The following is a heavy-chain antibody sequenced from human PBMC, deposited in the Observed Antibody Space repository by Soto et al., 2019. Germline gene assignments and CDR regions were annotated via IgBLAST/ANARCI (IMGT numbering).Heavy chain of an antibody. CDR2: MNYSGST. CDR3: ARGGSGGNSGLGHLAY. D-gene: IGHD2-21*02. V-gene: IGHV4-34*01. CDR1: GGSFSGYY. Sequence: SETLSLTCAVYGGSFSGYYWSWIRQPPGKGLEWIGEMNYSGSTNYNPSLKSRVTISVDTSKNQFSLKLSSVTAADTAVYYCARGGSGGNSGLGHLAYWGQGTLVTGSS. J-gene: IGHJ4*02.